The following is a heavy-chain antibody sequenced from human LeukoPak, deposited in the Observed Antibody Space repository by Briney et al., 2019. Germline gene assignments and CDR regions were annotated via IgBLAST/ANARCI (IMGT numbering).Heavy chain of an antibody. D-gene: IGHD4-17*01. V-gene: IGHV3-11*01. J-gene: IGHJ5*02. CDR1: GFTFSDYY. Sequence: PGGSLRLSCAASGFTFSDYYMSWIRQAPGKGLEWVSYISSSGSTIYYADSVKGRFTISRDNAKNSLYLQMNSLRAEDTAVYYCAATTVTTSWFDPWGQGTLVTVSS. CDR3: AATTVTTSWFDP. CDR2: ISSSGSTI.